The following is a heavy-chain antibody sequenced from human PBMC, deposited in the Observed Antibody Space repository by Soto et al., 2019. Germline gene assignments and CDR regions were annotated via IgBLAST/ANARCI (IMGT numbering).Heavy chain of an antibody. CDR1: GGAISTYY. Sequence: LSLTCTVSGGAISTYYWTWIRQPAGKGLEWIGRIYSSGSTKYNPSLQSRVTMSLDTSNNQFSLRLTSVTAADTAVYYCARGQRFSDWFDPWGQGTLVTVS. D-gene: IGHD3-3*01. V-gene: IGHV4-4*07. J-gene: IGHJ5*02. CDR2: IYSSGST. CDR3: ARGQRFSDWFDP.